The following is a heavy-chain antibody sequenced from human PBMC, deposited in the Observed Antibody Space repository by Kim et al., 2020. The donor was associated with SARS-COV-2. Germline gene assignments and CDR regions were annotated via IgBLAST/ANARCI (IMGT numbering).Heavy chain of an antibody. CDR3: ARSPHTTAYNWFDP. D-gene: IGHD1-26*01. V-gene: IGHV3-7*01. CDR2: MKPDGSEK. Sequence: GGSLRLSCTASGFTFSDAWMSWVRQAPGKGLEWVANMKPDGSEKYYVDSVKGRFTISRDNTRNSLSLQMNNVRAEDTAVYYCARSPHTTAYNWFDPWGQGTLVIVSS. CDR1: GFTFSDAW. J-gene: IGHJ5*02.